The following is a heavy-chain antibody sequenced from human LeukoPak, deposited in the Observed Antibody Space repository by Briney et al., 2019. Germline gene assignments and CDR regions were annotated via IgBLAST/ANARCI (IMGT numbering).Heavy chain of an antibody. J-gene: IGHJ5*02. CDR2: ITDDEDT. D-gene: IGHD3-10*01. Sequence: PGGSLRLSCVASGFPFRSYAMTWVRQTPGKGLESVSVITDDEDTYYADSVKGRFTISRDNSQNTVFLQMNSLRVEDTAVYYCAKGASYYSFDPWGQGTQVAVSS. CDR3: AKGASYYSFDP. CDR1: GFPFRSYA. V-gene: IGHV3-23*01.